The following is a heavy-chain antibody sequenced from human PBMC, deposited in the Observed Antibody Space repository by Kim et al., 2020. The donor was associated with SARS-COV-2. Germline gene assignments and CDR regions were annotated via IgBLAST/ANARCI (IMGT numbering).Heavy chain of an antibody. CDR3: ARDDYYDSSSYDYGLSP. V-gene: IGHV4-31*03. J-gene: IGHJ5*01. CDR2: IHYSGNT. CDR1: GGSISSGGYY. Sequence: SETLSLTCIVSGGSISSGGYYWTWIRQHPGKGLEWIGYIHYSGNTNYNPSLKSRVTISIDTSKNQFSLELTSVTAADTAVYYCARDDYYDSSSYDYGLSPWGQGILVTVSS. D-gene: IGHD3-22*01.